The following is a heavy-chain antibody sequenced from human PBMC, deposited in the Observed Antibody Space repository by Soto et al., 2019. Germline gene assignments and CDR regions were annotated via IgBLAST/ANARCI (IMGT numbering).Heavy chain of an antibody. CDR1: GYTFTGYY. CDR2: INPNSGGT. V-gene: IGHV1-2*02. Sequence: GASVKVSCKASGYTFTGYYMHWVRQAPGQGLEWMGWINPNSGGTNYAQKFQGRVTMTRDTSISTAYMELSGLRSDDTAVYYCARDSPSLLSAMNVWGQGTTVTVSS. J-gene: IGHJ6*02. D-gene: IGHD1-26*01. CDR3: ARDSPSLLSAMNV.